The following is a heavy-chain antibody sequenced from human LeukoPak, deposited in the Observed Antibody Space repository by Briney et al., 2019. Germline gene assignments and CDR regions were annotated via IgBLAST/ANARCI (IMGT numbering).Heavy chain of an antibody. V-gene: IGHV1-18*01. CDR1: GYTFTSYG. Sequence: GASVKVSCKASGYTFTSYGISWVRQAPGQGLEWMGWISAYNGNTNYAQKLQGRVTMTTGTSTSTAYMELRSLRSDDTAVYYCARGGYCSGGSCYHDAFDIWGQGTMVTVSS. J-gene: IGHJ3*02. CDR3: ARGGYCSGGSCYHDAFDI. CDR2: ISAYNGNT. D-gene: IGHD2-15*01.